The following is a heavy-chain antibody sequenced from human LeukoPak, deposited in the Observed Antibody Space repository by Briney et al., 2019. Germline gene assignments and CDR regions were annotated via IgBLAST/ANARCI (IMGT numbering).Heavy chain of an antibody. Sequence: KPSETLSLTCAVSGGSISSSNWWGWVRQPPGKGLEWIGEIYHSGSTNYNPSFKSRVTISVDKSKNQFSLKLSSVTAADTAVYYSAREGSITMIVVPIAGYFDYWGQGTLVTVPS. CDR2: IYHSGST. D-gene: IGHD3-22*01. V-gene: IGHV4-4*02. CDR3: AREGSITMIVVPIAGYFDY. CDR1: GGSISSSNW. J-gene: IGHJ4*02.